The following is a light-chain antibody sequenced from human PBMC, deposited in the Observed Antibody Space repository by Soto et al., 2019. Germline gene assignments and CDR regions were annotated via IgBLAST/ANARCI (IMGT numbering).Light chain of an antibody. CDR2: GAS. CDR3: QQYNNWPRT. CDR1: QSVSIS. Sequence: VMTQSQATLSVSPGERATLSCRASQSVSISLAWYQQKPGQAPSLLIYGASTRATGIPAWFSGSGSGTEFTLTISSLQSEDFAVYYCQQYNNWPRTFGQGSNV. V-gene: IGKV3-15*01. J-gene: IGKJ1*01.